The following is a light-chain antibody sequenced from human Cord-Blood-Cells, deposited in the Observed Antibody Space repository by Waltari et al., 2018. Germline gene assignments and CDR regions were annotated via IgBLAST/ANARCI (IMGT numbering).Light chain of an antibody. V-gene: IGKV1-39*01. Sequence: DIQMTQSPSSLSASVGDRVTITCRASQSISSYLHWYQQKPGKAPKLLIYAASSLQSGVPSRFSGSGSGTEFTLTISSLQPEDIATYCCQQSYSTPRTFGQGTKVEIK. CDR2: AAS. J-gene: IGKJ1*01. CDR1: QSISSY. CDR3: QQSYSTPRT.